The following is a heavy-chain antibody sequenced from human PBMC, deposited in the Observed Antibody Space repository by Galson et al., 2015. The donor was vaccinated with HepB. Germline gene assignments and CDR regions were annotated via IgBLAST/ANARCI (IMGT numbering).Heavy chain of an antibody. CDR1: RFTFSDYY. CDR2: ISTSSSHT. D-gene: IGHD3-10*01. Sequence: SLRLSCAASRFTFSDYYMSWLRLAPGKGLEWVSYISTSSSHTNYADSVKGRFTISRDNAKNSLYLQMSSLRAEDTAIDYCARTTGSDSFDIWGQGTMVIVSS. J-gene: IGHJ3*02. CDR3: ARTTGSDSFDI. V-gene: IGHV3-11*06.